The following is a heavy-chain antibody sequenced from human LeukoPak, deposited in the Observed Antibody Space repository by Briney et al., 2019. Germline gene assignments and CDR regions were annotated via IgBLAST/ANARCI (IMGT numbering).Heavy chain of an antibody. V-gene: IGHV4-4*07. D-gene: IGHD3-22*01. CDR2: IYISGRT. CDR3: ARAGYYYDSSAYAIDY. CDR1: GGSISSYY. J-gene: IGHJ4*02. Sequence: SETLSLTCIVSGGSISSYYWSWIRQPAGRGLEWIGRIYISGRTNYNPPLKSRVTMSVDTSKNQFSLKLRSVTAADTAVYYCARAGYYYDSSAYAIDYWGQGTPVTVSS.